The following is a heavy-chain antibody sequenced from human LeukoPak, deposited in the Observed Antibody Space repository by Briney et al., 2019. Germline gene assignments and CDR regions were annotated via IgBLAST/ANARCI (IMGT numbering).Heavy chain of an antibody. Sequence: ASVKVSCKASGYTFTSYGIGWLERAPGQGLEWMGWISTYNGNTKDAQKFPGRVSMTTDTSTSTAYMELRSLRSDDTAVYYCARGDYMDVWGKGTTVTVSS. J-gene: IGHJ6*03. V-gene: IGHV1-18*01. CDR1: GYTFTSYG. CDR2: ISTYNGNT. CDR3: ARGDYMDV.